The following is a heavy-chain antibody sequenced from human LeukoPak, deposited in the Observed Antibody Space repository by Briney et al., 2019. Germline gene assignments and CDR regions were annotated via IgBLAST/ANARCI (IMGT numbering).Heavy chain of an antibody. V-gene: IGHV1-2*02. CDR2: INPNIGGT. D-gene: IGHD6-13*01. CDR1: GYKFTGYY. J-gene: IGHJ4*02. CDR3: ARSYGKLGDISAAAGSKPDY. Sequence: ASVKVSCRASGYKFTGYYLHWVRQAPGQGLEWMGWINPNIGGTHYAQKFRGRVTITADESTSTAYMELSSLRSEDTAVYYCARSYGKLGDISAAAGSKPDYWGQGTLVTVSS.